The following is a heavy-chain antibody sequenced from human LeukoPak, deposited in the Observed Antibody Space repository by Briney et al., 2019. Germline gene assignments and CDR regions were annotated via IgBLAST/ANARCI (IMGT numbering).Heavy chain of an antibody. J-gene: IGHJ4*02. Sequence: SQTLSLTCALSGDSVSSNSAVWGWIRQSPSRGLEWLGRMYYRSKWYFDYAPSVKSRISVNPDTSKNQFSLQLNSVTPEDTAVYYCARAYRAGGLWDYWGQGTLVTVSS. D-gene: IGHD3-16*01. CDR3: ARAYRAGGLWDY. CDR1: GDSVSSNSAV. V-gene: IGHV6-1*01. CDR2: MYYRSKWYF.